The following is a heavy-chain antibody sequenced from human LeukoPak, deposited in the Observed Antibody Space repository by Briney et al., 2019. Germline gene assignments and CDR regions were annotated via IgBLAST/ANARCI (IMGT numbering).Heavy chain of an antibody. CDR3: AREHYGSDY. CDR1: GLTVSTNY. CDR2: INGDGLST. D-gene: IGHD4-17*01. V-gene: IGHV3-74*01. Sequence: GGSLRLSCAASGLTVSTNYMTWVRQAPGKGLVWVSRINGDGLSTTYADSVMGRFTISRDNAKNTLYLQMNSLRAEDTAVYYCAREHYGSDYWGQGTLVTVSS. J-gene: IGHJ4*02.